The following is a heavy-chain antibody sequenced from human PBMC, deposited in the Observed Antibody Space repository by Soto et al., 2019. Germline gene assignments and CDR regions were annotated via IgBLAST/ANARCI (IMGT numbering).Heavy chain of an antibody. V-gene: IGHV4-38-2*01. CDR2: FYYTGSS. D-gene: IGHD4-4*01. CDR3: ARVGPSDYSNFEY. Sequence: SETLSLTCAVSGYSSSSGHYWAWIRPPPGKGLEWIGSFYYTGSSYYNPSLKSRVSISVDTSKNQISLKLRFVTAADTAVYFCARVGPSDYSNFEYWGQGRLVTVSS. CDR1: GYSSSSGHY. J-gene: IGHJ4*02.